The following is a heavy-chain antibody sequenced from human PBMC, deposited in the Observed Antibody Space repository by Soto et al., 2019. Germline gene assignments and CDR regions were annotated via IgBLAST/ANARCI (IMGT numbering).Heavy chain of an antibody. D-gene: IGHD2-21*01. V-gene: IGHV3-49*03. CDR3: SRGFYANTSYPRFDF. CDR1: GFTFGDYA. Sequence: GGSLRLSCTGSGFTFGDYAVSWFRQAPGKGLECVGFIRSKAYGETTDYAASVKGRFTISRDDSRTIAYLRMNSLKTEDTASYYCSRGFYANTSYPRFDFWGQGTLVTVSS. J-gene: IGHJ4*02. CDR2: IRSKAYGETT.